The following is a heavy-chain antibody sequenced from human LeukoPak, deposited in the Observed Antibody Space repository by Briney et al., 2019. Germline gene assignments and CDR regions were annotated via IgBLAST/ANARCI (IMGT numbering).Heavy chain of an antibody. Sequence: PGTSLRLSCAASGFTLSRNAMHWVRQAPGKGLEWVAVISYDGSNKDYADSVKGRFTISRDSSKNTLFLQMNSLGAEDTAVYYCARGLLYFDWDSWGQGTLVSVSS. CDR2: ISYDGSNK. CDR1: GFTLSRNA. J-gene: IGHJ4*02. V-gene: IGHV3-30-3*01. CDR3: ARGLLYFDWDS. D-gene: IGHD3-9*01.